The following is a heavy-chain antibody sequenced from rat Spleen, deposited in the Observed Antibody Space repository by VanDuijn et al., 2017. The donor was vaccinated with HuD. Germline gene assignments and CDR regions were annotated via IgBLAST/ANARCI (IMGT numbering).Heavy chain of an antibody. CDR3: TRDRGSSSYYVMDA. J-gene: IGHJ4*01. CDR2: MKYDGDT. D-gene: IGHD1-2*01. Sequence: QVQLKESGPGLVQPSQTLSLTCTVSGFSLMDYSVHWVRQPPGKGLEWMGRMKYDGDTYYNSALKSRMSISRDTSKNQVFLKMNSLQTDDTGTYYCTRDRGSSSYYVMDAWGQGASVTVSS. V-gene: IGHV2S30*01. CDR1: GFSLMDYS.